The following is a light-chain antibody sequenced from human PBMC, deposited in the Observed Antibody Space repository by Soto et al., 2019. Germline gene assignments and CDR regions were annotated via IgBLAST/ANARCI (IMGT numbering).Light chain of an antibody. Sequence: QSALTQPASVSGSPGQSITISCTGTSSDVGGYNYVSWYQQHPGKAPKLMIYDVGNRPSGVSNRFSGSESGNTASLTISGLQAEDEADYYCSSYTSSSTLVFGGGTKLTVL. CDR3: SSYTSSSTLV. V-gene: IGLV2-14*01. CDR2: DVG. CDR1: SSDVGGYNY. J-gene: IGLJ3*02.